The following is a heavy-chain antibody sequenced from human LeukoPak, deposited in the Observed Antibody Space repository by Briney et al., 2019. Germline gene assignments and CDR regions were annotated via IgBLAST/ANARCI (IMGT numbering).Heavy chain of an antibody. CDR2: IYSGGST. J-gene: IGHJ4*02. D-gene: IGHD3-3*01. Sequence: GGSLRLSCAASGFTVSSNYMSWIRQAPGKGLEWVSVIYSGGSTYYADSVKGRFTISRGNSKNTLYLQMNSLRAEDTAVYYCAKDRIRFLEWLFDYWGQGTLVTVSS. CDR1: GFTVSSNY. CDR3: AKDRIRFLEWLFDY. V-gene: IGHV3-53*05.